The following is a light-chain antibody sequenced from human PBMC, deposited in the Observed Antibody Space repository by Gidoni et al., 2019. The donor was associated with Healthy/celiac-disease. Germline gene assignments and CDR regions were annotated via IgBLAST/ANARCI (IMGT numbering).Light chain of an antibody. J-gene: IGKJ1*01. CDR3: QQYNSWPPWT. CDR1: QSFSSN. V-gene: IGKV3-15*01. CDR2: GAS. Sequence: EIVLPQSPATLSVSPGERATLPCRASQSFSSNLAWYQQKPGKAPRLLIYGASTRATGIPARFSGSGSGTEFTLTISSLQSEDFAVYYCQQYNSWPPWTFGQGTKVEIK.